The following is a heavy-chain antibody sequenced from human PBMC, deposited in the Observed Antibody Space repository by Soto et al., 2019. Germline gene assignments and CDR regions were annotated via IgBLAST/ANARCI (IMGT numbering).Heavy chain of an antibody. CDR3: APLVGEELRVDY. J-gene: IGHJ4*02. Sequence: QITLKESGPTLVKPTQTLTLTCTFSGFSLSTSGVGVGWIRQPPGKALEWLALIYWDDDKRYSPSLKSRLTITKDTSKNQVVLTMTNMDPVDTATYYCAPLVGEELRVDYWGQGTLVTVSS. CDR1: GFSLSTSGVG. CDR2: IYWDDDK. D-gene: IGHD1-26*01. V-gene: IGHV2-5*02.